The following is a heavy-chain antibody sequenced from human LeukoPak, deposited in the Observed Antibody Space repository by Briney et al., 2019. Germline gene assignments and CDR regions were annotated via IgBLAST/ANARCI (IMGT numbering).Heavy chain of an antibody. V-gene: IGHV3-33*01. CDR3: ARPMVRGVIITLFGGAYGMDV. J-gene: IGHJ6*02. CDR1: GFSFSNHG. Sequence: GGSLRLSCAASGFSFSNHGIHWVRQAPGKGLGWVSLIWYDGSNKYYADSVKGRFTISRDDSKNTVYLQMNSLRAEDTSVYYCARPMVRGVIITLFGGAYGMDVWGQGTTVTVSS. CDR2: IWYDGSNK. D-gene: IGHD3-10*01.